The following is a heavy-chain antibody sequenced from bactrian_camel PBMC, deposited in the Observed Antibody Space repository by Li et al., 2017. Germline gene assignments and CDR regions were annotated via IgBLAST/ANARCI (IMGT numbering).Heavy chain of an antibody. CDR3: AAARTYEETWYVNGFGY. D-gene: IGHD2*01. J-gene: IGHJ6*01. V-gene: IGHV3S60*01. Sequence: HVQLVESGGGSVQAGGSLRLSCVASDYPWGNNCMGWFRQVPGKEREGIAGISRLTGATYYRDTVKGRFTISQALADNTVYLQMNDLNPEDTAMYNCAAARTYEETWYVNGFGYWGQGTQVTVS. CDR2: ISRLTGAT. CDR1: DYPWGNNC.